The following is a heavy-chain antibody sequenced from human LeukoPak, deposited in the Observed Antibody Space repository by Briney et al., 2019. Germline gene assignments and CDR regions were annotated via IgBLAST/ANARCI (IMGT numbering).Heavy chain of an antibody. CDR2: INHSGST. CDR1: GGSFSGYY. D-gene: IGHD2-15*01. Sequence: SVTLSLTCAVYGGSFSGYYWSWIRQPPGKGLEWIGEINHSGSTNYNPSLKSRVTISVDTSKNQFSLKLSSVTAADTAVYYCARARWPRGSWFDPWGQGTLVTVSS. CDR3: ARARWPRGSWFDP. V-gene: IGHV4-34*01. J-gene: IGHJ5*02.